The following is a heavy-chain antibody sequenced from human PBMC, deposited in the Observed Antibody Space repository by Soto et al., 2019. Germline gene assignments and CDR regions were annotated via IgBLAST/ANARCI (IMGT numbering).Heavy chain of an antibody. Sequence: EVQLLESGGGLVQPGGSLRLSCAVSGFSFSTYAMSWVRQAPGKGLEWVSGISAGGGNTYYADSVRGRFTISRDNSKETLYPQITSLRAEDTAFYYCAKHAEYQLVSWFDPWGQGTLVTVSS. V-gene: IGHV3-23*01. CDR2: ISAGGGNT. CDR3: AKHAEYQLVSWFDP. D-gene: IGHD2-2*01. J-gene: IGHJ5*02. CDR1: GFSFSTYA.